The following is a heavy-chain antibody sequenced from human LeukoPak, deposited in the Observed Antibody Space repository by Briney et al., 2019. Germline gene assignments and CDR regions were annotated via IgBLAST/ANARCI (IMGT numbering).Heavy chain of an antibody. V-gene: IGHV4-39*01. CDR3: ARPPREAGADY. Sequence: PSETLSLTCTVSVGSISISTYFWAWLRHPPGKGLEWIGSISYSGSIYYNPSLQSLVTISLDTSKSQCTLRLRSVTAADSGVYYCARPPREAGADYWGQGTLVTVSS. J-gene: IGHJ4*02. D-gene: IGHD6-13*01. CDR2: ISYSGSI. CDR1: VGSISISTYF.